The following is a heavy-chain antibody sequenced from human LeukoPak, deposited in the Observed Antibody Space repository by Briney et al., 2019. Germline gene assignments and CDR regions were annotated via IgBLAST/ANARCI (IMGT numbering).Heavy chain of an antibody. CDR2: ISASGGRT. CDR3: AKDPNGGWGGDFDN. J-gene: IGHJ3*02. Sequence: PGGSLRLSCQGSGFTFRNYDPSWVAQAPGKGPEWVSGISASGGRTHYADSVKGRFIISRDSSKNTVFLQMNSLRVEDTALYYCAKDPNGGWGGDFDNWGQATKVGVSS. D-gene: IGHD4-17*01. CDR1: GFTFRNYD. V-gene: IGHV3-23*01.